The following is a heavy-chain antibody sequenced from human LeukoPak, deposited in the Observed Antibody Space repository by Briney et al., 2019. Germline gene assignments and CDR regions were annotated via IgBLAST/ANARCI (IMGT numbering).Heavy chain of an antibody. CDR2: IYWNDDK. J-gene: IGHJ4*02. CDR3: AHPRRLYSYGTPYYFDF. CDR1: GFSLSTSGEG. V-gene: IGHV2-5*01. Sequence: RESGPTLVNPTQTLTLTCILSGFSLSTSGEGVGWIRQPPGKALEWLALIYWNDDKRYSPSLKSRLTITKDTSKNQVVLTMINVDPVDTATFYCAHPRRLYSYGTPYYFDFWGQGTLVTVSS. D-gene: IGHD5-18*01.